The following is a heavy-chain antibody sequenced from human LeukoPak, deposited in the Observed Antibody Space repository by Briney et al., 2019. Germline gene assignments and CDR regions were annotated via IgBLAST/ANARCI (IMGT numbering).Heavy chain of an antibody. CDR1: GFTFSSYG. V-gene: IGHV3-30*02. Sequence: PGGSLRLSCAASGFTFSSYGMHWVRQAPGKGLEWVAFIRYDGSNKYYADSVKGRFTISRDNSKNTLYLQMNSLRAEDTAVYYCAKDLLPGYSSGFWGYWGQGTLVTVSS. D-gene: IGHD6-19*01. CDR2: IRYDGSNK. CDR3: AKDLLPGYSSGFWGY. J-gene: IGHJ4*02.